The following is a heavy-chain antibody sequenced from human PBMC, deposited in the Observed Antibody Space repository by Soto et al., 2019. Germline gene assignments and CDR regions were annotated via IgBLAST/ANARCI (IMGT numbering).Heavy chain of an antibody. V-gene: IGHV1-8*01. CDR2: MIPNSGNT. Sequence: QVQLVQSGAEVKKPGASVKVSCKASGYTFTSYDINWVRQATGQGLEWMGWMIPNSGNTGYAQKCQGSLTMTRNTSISTAYMELSSMRSEDTAVYYCARGNGGSYDWFDPWGQGTLVTVSS. D-gene: IGHD1-26*01. CDR1: GYTFTSYD. CDR3: ARGNGGSYDWFDP. J-gene: IGHJ5*02.